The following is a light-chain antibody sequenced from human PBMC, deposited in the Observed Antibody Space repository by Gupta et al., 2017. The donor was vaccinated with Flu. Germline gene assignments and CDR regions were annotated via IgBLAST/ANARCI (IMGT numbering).Light chain of an antibody. V-gene: IGKV4-1*01. J-gene: IGKJ2*01. Sequence: SLGERATINCKSSQSVLYSSNNKNYLAWYQQKPGQPPKLLIYWASTRESGVPDRFSGSGSGTDFTLTISSLQAEDVAVYYCQKYYSTPRTFGQGTKLEIK. CDR2: WAS. CDR1: QSVLYSSNNKNY. CDR3: QKYYSTPRT.